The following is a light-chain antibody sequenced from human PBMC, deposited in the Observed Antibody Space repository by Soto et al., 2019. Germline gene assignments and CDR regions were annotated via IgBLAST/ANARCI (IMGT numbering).Light chain of an antibody. CDR3: QQSYSTPIT. Sequence: DIQMTQSPSSLSASVGDRVTITCRASQSISSYLNWYQQKPGKAPKLLIYAASSLQSGVPSRFSGSGSGTDFTLTISSRQPEDFATYYCQQSYSTPITFGQGTRLEN. J-gene: IGKJ5*01. CDR2: AAS. CDR1: QSISSY. V-gene: IGKV1-39*01.